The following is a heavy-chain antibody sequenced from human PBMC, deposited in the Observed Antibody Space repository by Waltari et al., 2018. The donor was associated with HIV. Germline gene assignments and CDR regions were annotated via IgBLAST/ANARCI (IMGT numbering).Heavy chain of an antibody. CDR2: ISPNNGNT. D-gene: IGHD3-10*01. Sequence: QVQLVQSGAEVKKPGASVKVSCTASAYTFTNYGISWVRQAPGQGLEWMGWISPNNGNTKNGQKLQGRVTMTTATSTSTAYMGLRSMGSDDTAVYYCERDQYGPPTFYYGSGSFYGMDVWGQGTTVTVSS. J-gene: IGHJ6*02. CDR1: AYTFTNYG. V-gene: IGHV1-18*01. CDR3: ERDQYGPPTFYYGSGSFYGMDV.